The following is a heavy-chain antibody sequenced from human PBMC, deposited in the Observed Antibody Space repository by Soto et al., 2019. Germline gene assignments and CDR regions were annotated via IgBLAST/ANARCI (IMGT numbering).Heavy chain of an antibody. CDR3: VRGGGGGLFDP. Sequence: GGSLXLXCAGSGFTFGDSYMSWIRQAPGKXXXXXXXXXXXXXXXAYAGSVKGRFTISRDNAKRSLYLQMMSLTAEDTAIYYCVRGGGGGLFDPWGQGTMVTVSS. CDR1: GFTFGDSY. D-gene: IGHD2-15*01. J-gene: IGHJ5*02. CDR2: XXXXXXXX. V-gene: IGHV3-11*06.